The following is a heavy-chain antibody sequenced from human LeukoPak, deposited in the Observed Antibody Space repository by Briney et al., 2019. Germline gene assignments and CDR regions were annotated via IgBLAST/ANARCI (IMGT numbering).Heavy chain of an antibody. J-gene: IGHJ4*02. CDR3: ARRAPDYQGRPQYYFDY. Sequence: GESLKISCKGSGYSFTSYWIGWVRQMPGKGLEWMGIIYPGDSDTRYSPSSQGQVTISADKSISTAYLQWSRLKASDTAMYYCARRAPDYQGRPQYYFDYWGQGTLVTVSS. D-gene: IGHD3-10*01. V-gene: IGHV5-51*01. CDR1: GYSFTSYW. CDR2: IYPGDSDT.